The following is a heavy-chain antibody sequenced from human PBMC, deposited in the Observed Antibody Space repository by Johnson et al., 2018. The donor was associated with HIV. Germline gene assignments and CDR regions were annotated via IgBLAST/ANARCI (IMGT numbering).Heavy chain of an antibody. D-gene: IGHD6-6*01. CDR2: ISYDGSNK. J-gene: IGHJ3*02. Sequence: QVQLVESGGGVVQPGGSLRLSCAASGFTLSHYGIHWVRQAPGKGLEWVAIISYDGSNKYYADSVKVRFTISRDNPKNTLCLQMNSLRAEDTAVYHCAKVHIPARWSAAFDIWGQGTMVTVSS. V-gene: IGHV3-30*18. CDR1: GFTLSHYG. CDR3: AKVHIPARWSAAFDI.